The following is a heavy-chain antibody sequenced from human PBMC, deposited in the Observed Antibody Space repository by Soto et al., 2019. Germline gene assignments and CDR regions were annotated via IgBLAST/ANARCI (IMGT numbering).Heavy chain of an antibody. CDR1: GFTFSSYA. J-gene: IGHJ6*02. CDR2: INGGSTT. CDR3: AKDKDWSGVYGMDV. V-gene: IGHV3-23*01. Sequence: GGSLRLSCAASGFTFSSYATSWVRQAPGKGLEWVTAINGGSTTYYADSVKGRFTISRDNSKNTLYLQMNSLRAEDTAVYYCAKDKDWSGVYGMDVWGQGTTVTVSS. D-gene: IGHD3-3*01.